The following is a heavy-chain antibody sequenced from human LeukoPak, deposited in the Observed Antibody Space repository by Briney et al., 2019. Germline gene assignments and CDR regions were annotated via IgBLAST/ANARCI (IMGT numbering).Heavy chain of an antibody. V-gene: IGHV3-23*01. Sequence: GGSLRLSCAASGFTFSSYAMSWVRQAPGKGLEWVSAISGSGGSTYYADSVKGRFTISRDNSKNTLYLQMNSLRAEDTAVYYCAQDIVVVVAASPDYWGQGTLVTVSS. CDR2: ISGSGGST. CDR1: GFTFSSYA. CDR3: AQDIVVVVAASPDY. D-gene: IGHD2-15*01. J-gene: IGHJ4*02.